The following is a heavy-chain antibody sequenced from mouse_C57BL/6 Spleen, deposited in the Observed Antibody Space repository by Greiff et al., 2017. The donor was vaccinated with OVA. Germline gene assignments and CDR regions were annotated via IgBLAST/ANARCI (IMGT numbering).Heavy chain of an antibody. D-gene: IGHD4-1*01. J-gene: IGHJ2*01. CDR1: GYAFSSYW. Sequence: VQLQESGAELVKPGASVKISCKASGYAFSSYWMNWVKQRPGKGLEWIGQIYPGDGDTNYNGKFKGKATLTADKSSSTAYMQLSSLTSEDSAVYFCARSGNWDVDYFDYWGQGTTLTVSS. CDR2: IYPGDGDT. V-gene: IGHV1-80*01. CDR3: ARSGNWDVDYFDY.